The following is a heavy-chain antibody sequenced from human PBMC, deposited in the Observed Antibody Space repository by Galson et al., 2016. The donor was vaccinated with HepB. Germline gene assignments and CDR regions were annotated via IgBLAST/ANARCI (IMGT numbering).Heavy chain of an antibody. CDR2: LSDTGTRR. CDR3: AKLGEGIGWYVHH. D-gene: IGHD6-19*01. V-gene: IGHV3-23*01. CDR1: GFNVGNYA. Sequence: SLRLSCAASGFNVGNYALSWVRQAPGKGLEWVATLSDTGTRRDYADSVKGRFTTSRDRSKNTLDVQMNSLRDEDTGVYYGAKLGEGIGWYVHHWGQGTLVTVSS. J-gene: IGHJ1*01.